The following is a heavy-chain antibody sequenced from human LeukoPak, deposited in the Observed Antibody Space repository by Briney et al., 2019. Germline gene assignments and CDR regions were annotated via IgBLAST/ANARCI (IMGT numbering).Heavy chain of an antibody. CDR1: GFTFSSYE. J-gene: IGHJ4*02. CDR3: ARSGYSYGHYYFDY. CDR2: ISSSGSTI. D-gene: IGHD5-18*01. Sequence: GGSLRLSCVASGFTFSSYEMNWVRQAPGKGLEWVSYISSSGSTIYYADSVKGRFTISRDNAKNSLYLQMNSLRAEDTAVYYCARSGYSYGHYYFDYWGQGTLVTVSS. V-gene: IGHV3-48*03.